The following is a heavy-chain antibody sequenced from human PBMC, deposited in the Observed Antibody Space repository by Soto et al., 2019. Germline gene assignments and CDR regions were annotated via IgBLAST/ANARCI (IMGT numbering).Heavy chain of an antibody. V-gene: IGHV3-49*04. D-gene: IGHD3-3*01. CDR1: GFTFGDYA. Sequence: PGGSLRLSCTASGFTFGDYAMSWVRQAPGKGLEWVGFIRSKAYGGTTEYAASVKGRFTISRDDSKSIAYLQMNSLKTEDTAVYYCTRDNYDFWSGYLTYYYYGMDVWGQGTTVTVS. CDR3: TRDNYDFWSGYLTYYYYGMDV. CDR2: IRSKAYGGTT. J-gene: IGHJ6*02.